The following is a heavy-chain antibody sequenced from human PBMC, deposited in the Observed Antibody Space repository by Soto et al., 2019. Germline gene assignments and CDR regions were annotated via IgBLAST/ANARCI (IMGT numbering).Heavy chain of an antibody. CDR2: ISYDGNDK. CDR1: GFPFSSYA. CDR3: ARVSYYDSGSYLLIDY. D-gene: IGHD3-10*01. V-gene: IGHV3-30-3*01. J-gene: IGHJ4*02. Sequence: QVQLVESGGGVVRPGRSLRLSSAASGFPFSSYAMHWVREAPSKGLEGVAVISYDGNDKYYADSVKGRFTISRDNSKNTLYLQMNSLSTDDTAVYYCARVSYYDSGSYLLIDYWGQGTLVTVSS.